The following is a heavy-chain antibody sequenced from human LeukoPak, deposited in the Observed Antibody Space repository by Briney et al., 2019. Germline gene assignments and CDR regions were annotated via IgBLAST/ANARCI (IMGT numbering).Heavy chain of an antibody. D-gene: IGHD3-10*01. CDR3: ARDGPAVYGPAFAY. CDR2: IHASGTT. Sequence: SETLSLTCNVSGGSISSYFWTWIRQPAGKGLEWIGRIHASGTTNYNSSLKSRVSMSVDTSKNQFSLKLTSVTAADTAVYFCARDGPAVYGPAFAYWARGPWSASPQ. V-gene: IGHV4-4*07. J-gene: IGHJ4*02. CDR1: GGSISSYF.